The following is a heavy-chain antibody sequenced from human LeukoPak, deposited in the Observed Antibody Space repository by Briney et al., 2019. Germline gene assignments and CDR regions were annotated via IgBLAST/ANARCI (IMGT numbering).Heavy chain of an antibody. J-gene: IGHJ6*03. CDR1: GYTFTSYD. CDR3: AVSTFIEYSSSWYYYYYMDV. Sequence: GASVKVSFKASGYTFTSYDINRVRQATGQGLEWVGCMNPNSGNTGYAQKFQGRVTMTRNTSISTAYMELSSLRSEDTAVYYCAVSTFIEYSSSWYYYYYMDVWGKGTTVTVSS. D-gene: IGHD6-6*01. V-gene: IGHV1-8*01. CDR2: MNPNSGNT.